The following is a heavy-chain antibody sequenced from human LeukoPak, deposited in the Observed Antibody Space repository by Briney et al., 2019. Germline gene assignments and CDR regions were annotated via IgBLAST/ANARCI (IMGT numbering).Heavy chain of an antibody. Sequence: SETLSLTCTVSGGSISSYYWSWIRQPPGKGLEWIGYIYYRGSTNYNPSLKSRVTISVDTSKNQFSLKLSSVTAADTAVYYCARGNIVVVPAAVYYYYYGMDVWGQGTTVTVSS. CDR1: GGSISSYY. D-gene: IGHD2-2*01. J-gene: IGHJ6*02. CDR3: ARGNIVVVPAAVYYYYYGMDV. V-gene: IGHV4-59*01. CDR2: IYYRGST.